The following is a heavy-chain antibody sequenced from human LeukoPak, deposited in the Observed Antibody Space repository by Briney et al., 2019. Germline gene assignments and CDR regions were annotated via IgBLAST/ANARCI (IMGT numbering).Heavy chain of an antibody. CDR1: GGSTSSTTYY. Sequence: SETLSLTCTVSGGSTSSTTYYWGWIRQPPGKGLGWIGAIYYTGTTYYHPSLKSRVTISVDTSKNEFSLKLSSVTAADTAVYYCARDARYTWNYLDYWGQGTLVTVSS. V-gene: IGHV4-39*07. J-gene: IGHJ4*02. CDR2: IYYTGTT. D-gene: IGHD1-7*01. CDR3: ARDARYTWNYLDY.